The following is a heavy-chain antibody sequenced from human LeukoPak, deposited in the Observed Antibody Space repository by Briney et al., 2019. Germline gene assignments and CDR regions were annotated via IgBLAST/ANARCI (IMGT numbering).Heavy chain of an antibody. V-gene: IGHV3-30*18. Sequence: GRSLRLSCAASGFTFSNYGMHWVRQAPGKGLEWVAVISYDGSNKYYADSVKGRFTISRDYSKNTLYLQMNSLRAEDTALYYCAKDVASYYGMDVWGQGTTITVSS. CDR3: AKDVASYYGMDV. D-gene: IGHD2-21*01. CDR1: GFTFSNYG. CDR2: ISYDGSNK. J-gene: IGHJ6*02.